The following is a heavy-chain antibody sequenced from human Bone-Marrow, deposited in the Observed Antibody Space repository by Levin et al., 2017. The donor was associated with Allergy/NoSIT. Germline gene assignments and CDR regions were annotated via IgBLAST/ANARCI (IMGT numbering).Heavy chain of an antibody. V-gene: IGHV4-39*07. Sequence: GSLRLSCTVSGGPISSNNYYWGWIRQPPGTGLEWIGSMHYSGSIYHNPSLKSRLTISVDTSKNQFSLKLSSVTAADTAVYYCVRGLRRVTIFGVVIAPGAFDIWGQGTMVIVSS. CDR3: VRGLRRVTIFGVVIAPGAFDI. J-gene: IGHJ3*02. D-gene: IGHD3-3*01. CDR1: GGPISSNNYY. CDR2: MHYSGSI.